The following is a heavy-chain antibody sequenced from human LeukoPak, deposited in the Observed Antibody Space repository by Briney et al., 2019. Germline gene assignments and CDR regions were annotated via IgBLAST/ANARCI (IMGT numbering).Heavy chain of an antibody. Sequence: GGSLRLSCAASGFTFSNAWMSWVRQAPGKGLEWVGRIKSKTDGGTTDYAAPVKGRFTISRDDSKNTLYLQMNSLKTEDTAVYYCTTASSELAAALSYCYYMDVWGKGTTVTVSS. D-gene: IGHD6-13*01. V-gene: IGHV3-15*01. CDR1: GFTFSNAW. CDR2: IKSKTDGGTT. J-gene: IGHJ6*03. CDR3: TTASSELAAALSYCYYMDV.